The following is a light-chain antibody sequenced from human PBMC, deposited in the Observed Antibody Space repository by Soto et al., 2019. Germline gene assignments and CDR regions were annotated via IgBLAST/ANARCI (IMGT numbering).Light chain of an antibody. CDR3: QQRSNWPPVFT. J-gene: IGKJ3*01. V-gene: IGKV3-11*01. CDR2: DAS. CDR1: QSVSSY. Sequence: EIVLTQAKATLSLSPGERATLSCRASQSVSSYLAWYQQKPGQAPMLLIYDASNRATGIPARFSGSGSGTDFTLTISSLEPEDFAVYYCQQRSNWPPVFTFGPGTKVDIK.